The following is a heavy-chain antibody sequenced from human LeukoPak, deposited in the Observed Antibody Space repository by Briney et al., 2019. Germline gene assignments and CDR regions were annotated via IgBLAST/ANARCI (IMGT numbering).Heavy chain of an antibody. CDR1: GFTFSSYS. CDR3: ARDVSRRMGMDV. D-gene: IGHD2-15*01. J-gene: IGHJ6*02. Sequence: GGSLRLSCAVSGFTFSSYSMIWVRQAPGKGLEWVSSINNDGSYKYYADSLKGRFTISRDNPKNSLYLQMNSLRAEDTAVCYCARDVSRRMGMDVWGQGTTVTVSS. V-gene: IGHV3-21*01. CDR2: INNDGSYK.